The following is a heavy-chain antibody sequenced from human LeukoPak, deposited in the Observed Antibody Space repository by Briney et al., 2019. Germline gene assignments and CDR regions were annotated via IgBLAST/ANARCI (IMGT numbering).Heavy chain of an antibody. D-gene: IGHD2-15*01. CDR2: IKQDGSEK. CDR1: GFTFSSYW. CDR3: ARDGIVVVVAAFDY. V-gene: IGHV3-7*01. Sequence: PGGSLRLSCAASGFTFSSYWMSWVRQAPGKGLEWVANIKQDGSEKYYVDSVKGRFTISRDNAKNSLYLQMNSLRAEDTAVYYCARDGIVVVVAAFDYWGQGTLVTVSS. J-gene: IGHJ4*02.